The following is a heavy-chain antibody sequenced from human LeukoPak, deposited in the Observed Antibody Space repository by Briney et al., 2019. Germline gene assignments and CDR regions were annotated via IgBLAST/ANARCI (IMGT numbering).Heavy chain of an antibody. CDR3: AKEGLGAAAGTFDY. V-gene: IGHV3-53*01. J-gene: IGHJ4*02. CDR2: IYTGGST. Sequence: GGSLRLSCAASGFTVSHNYMTWVRQAPGKGLEWVSFIYTGGSTFYADSVKGRFTISRDNSKNTLSLQMNSLRAEDTAVYYCAKEGLGAAAGTFDYWGQGTLVTVSS. D-gene: IGHD6-13*01. CDR1: GFTVSHNY.